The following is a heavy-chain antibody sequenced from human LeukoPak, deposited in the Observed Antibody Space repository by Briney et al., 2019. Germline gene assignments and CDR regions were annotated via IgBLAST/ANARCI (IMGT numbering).Heavy chain of an antibody. CDR1: GFSISSGYY. CDR3: ARYDYGDYGRPDY. D-gene: IGHD4-17*01. Sequence: SETLSLTCTVSGFSISSGYYWGWIRQPPGRGLEWIGTVYHSGSAYYKPSLKSRLTISVDTSKNQFSLKLSSVTAADTAVYYCARYDYGDYGRPDYWGQGTLATVSS. J-gene: IGHJ4*02. CDR2: VYHSGSA. V-gene: IGHV4-38-2*02.